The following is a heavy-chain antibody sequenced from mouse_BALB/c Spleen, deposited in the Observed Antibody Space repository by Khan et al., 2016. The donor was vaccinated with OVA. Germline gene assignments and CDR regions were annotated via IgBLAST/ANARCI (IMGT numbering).Heavy chain of an antibody. V-gene: IGHV1-18*01. J-gene: IGHJ2*01. CDR3: ARPGFGGLGY. CDR2: INPNNGGS. CDR1: GYTFTDYN. D-gene: IGHD1-1*02. Sequence: VQLQQSGPELVKPGASVKIPCKASGYTFTDYNMDWVKQSHGKSLEWIGDINPNNGGSIYNQKFKGKATLTVDKSSSTAYMGLRSLTSEDTAVYSCARPGFGGLGYWGQGTTLTVSS.